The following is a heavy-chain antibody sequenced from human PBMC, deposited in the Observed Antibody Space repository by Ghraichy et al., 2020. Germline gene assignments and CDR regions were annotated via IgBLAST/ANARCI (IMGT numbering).Heavy chain of an antibody. CDR2: ISGSGGST. V-gene: IGHV3-23*01. Sequence: GGSLRLSCAASGFTFSSYAMSWVRQAPGKGLEWVSAISGSGGSTYYADSVKGRFTISRDNSKNTLYLQMNSLRAEDTAVYYCANFAHVGYYDSSGYYDWADAFDIWGQGTMVTVSS. CDR3: ANFAHVGYYDSSGYYDWADAFDI. J-gene: IGHJ3*02. D-gene: IGHD3-22*01. CDR1: GFTFSSYA.